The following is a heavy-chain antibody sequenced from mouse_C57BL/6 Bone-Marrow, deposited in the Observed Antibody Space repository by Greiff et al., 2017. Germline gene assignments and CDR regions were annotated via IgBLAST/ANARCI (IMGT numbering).Heavy chain of an antibody. Sequence: EVQLQQSGPELVKPGASVKMSCKASGYTFTDYNMHWVKQSHGKSLEWIGYINPNNGGTSYNQKFKGKATLTVNKSSSTAYMELRSLTSEDSAVYYCARSGYYGSSYEFAYWGQGTLVTVSA. CDR2: INPNNGGT. J-gene: IGHJ3*01. V-gene: IGHV1-22*01. CDR1: GYTFTDYN. D-gene: IGHD1-1*01. CDR3: ARSGYYGSSYEFAY.